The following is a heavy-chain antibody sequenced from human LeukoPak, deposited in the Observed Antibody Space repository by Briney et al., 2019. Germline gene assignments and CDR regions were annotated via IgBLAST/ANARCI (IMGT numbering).Heavy chain of an antibody. V-gene: IGHV4-39*01. CDR3: ARQYYDLLDY. CDR1: GGSISSSSYY. D-gene: IGHD3-3*01. CDR2: IYYSGST. J-gene: IGHJ4*02. Sequence: SETLSLTCTVSGGSISSSSYYWGWIRQPPGKGLEWIGSIYYSGSTYYNPSLKSRVTISVDTSKNQFSLELSSVTAADTAVYYCARQYYDLLDYWGQGTLVTVSS.